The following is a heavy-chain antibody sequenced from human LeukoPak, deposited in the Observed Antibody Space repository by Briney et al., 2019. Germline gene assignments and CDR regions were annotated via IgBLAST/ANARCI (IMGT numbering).Heavy chain of an antibody. CDR3: ARDFLGYCSSTSCYGLPEGGAFDI. Sequence: PGRSLRLSCAASGFTFSSYGMHWVRQAPGKGLDWVAVISYDGRNKYYADSVKGRFTISRDNSKNTLYLQMNSLRAEDTAVYYCARDFLGYCSSTSCYGLPEGGAFDIWGQGTMVTVSS. CDR2: ISYDGRNK. D-gene: IGHD2-2*01. CDR1: GFTFSSYG. J-gene: IGHJ3*02. V-gene: IGHV3-30*03.